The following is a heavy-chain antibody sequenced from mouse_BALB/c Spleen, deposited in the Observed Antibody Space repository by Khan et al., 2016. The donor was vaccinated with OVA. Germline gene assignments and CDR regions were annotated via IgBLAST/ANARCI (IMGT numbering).Heavy chain of an antibody. CDR2: IDPPNDDT. V-gene: IGHV14-3*02. Sequence: EVQLQESGAELVKPGASVKLSCSASGFTIKDTYIHWMKQRPEQGLEWIGRIDPPNDDTKYAPHFQAKATLTADTSSNNTFLQLSRLTTEETAVYYCASLGGQSFAVWGQGTLITVSA. CDR1: GFTIKDTY. J-gene: IGHJ3*01. CDR3: ASLGGQSFAV. D-gene: IGHD1-1*02.